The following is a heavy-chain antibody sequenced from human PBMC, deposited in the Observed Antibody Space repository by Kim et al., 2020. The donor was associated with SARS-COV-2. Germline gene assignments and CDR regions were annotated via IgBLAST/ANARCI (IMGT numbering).Heavy chain of an antibody. Sequence: GGSLRLSCAASGFTLSSYYMHWVRQAPGKGLVWVSRISADGSSTSYADSVKGRLTISRDNAKNTLYLQMNSLRAEDTAMYFCGRAGRLNGDYGNIDYWG. CDR3: GRAGRLNGDYGNIDY. CDR2: ISADGSST. V-gene: IGHV3-74*01. D-gene: IGHD4-17*01. CDR1: GFTLSSYY. J-gene: IGHJ4*01.